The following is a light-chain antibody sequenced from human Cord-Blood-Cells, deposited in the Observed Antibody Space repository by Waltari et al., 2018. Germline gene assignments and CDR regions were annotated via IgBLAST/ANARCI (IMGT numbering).Light chain of an antibody. CDR3: CSYAGSSTLV. Sequence: QSALTQPASVSGSPGQSNTISCTGTSSDVGSYNLVSWYQQHPGKAPKLMIYEGSKTPSGVSNRFSGPNSGNTASLTVSGLQAEDEADYYCCSYAGSSTLVFGGGTKLTVL. J-gene: IGLJ3*02. CDR1: SSDVGSYNL. V-gene: IGLV2-23*01. CDR2: EGS.